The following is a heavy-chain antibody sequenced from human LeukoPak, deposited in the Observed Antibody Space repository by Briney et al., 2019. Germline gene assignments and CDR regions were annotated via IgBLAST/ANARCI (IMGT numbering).Heavy chain of an antibody. J-gene: IGHJ6*03. CDR2: IYTSGGT. V-gene: IGHV4-61*02. CDR1: GGSISNGSYY. D-gene: IGHD6-13*01. CDR3: ARDDASLAAAGLPRYYYYYMDV. Sequence: PSETLSLTCTVSGGSISNGSYYWSWIRQPAGKGLEWIGRIYTSGGTNYNPSLKSRVTISVDTSKNQFSLKLSSVTAADTAVYYCARDDASLAAAGLPRYYYYYMDVWGKGTTVTVSS.